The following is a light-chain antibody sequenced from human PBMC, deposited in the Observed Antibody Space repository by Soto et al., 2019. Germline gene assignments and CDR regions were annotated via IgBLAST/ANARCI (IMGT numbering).Light chain of an antibody. CDR2: GAS. V-gene: IGKV3-20*01. Sequence: EIVLTQSPGALSVSPGEGDTLSCRASQSITSNYLAWYQQRPGQAPRLLIYGASTRAAGVPDRFSGSGSGTDFTLTITRLEPEEFAVYNCQQYGRSPLLYTFGQGTKLGVK. J-gene: IGKJ2*01. CDR1: QSITSNY. CDR3: QQYGRSPLLYT.